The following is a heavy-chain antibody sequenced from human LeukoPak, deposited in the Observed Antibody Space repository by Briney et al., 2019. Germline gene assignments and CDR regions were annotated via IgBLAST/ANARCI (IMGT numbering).Heavy chain of an antibody. D-gene: IGHD6-19*01. V-gene: IGHV3-23*01. CDR3: AKAKQWLVRWYFDL. Sequence: GGSLRLSCAASGFTFSTSAMSWVRQAPGKGLEWVAGISYSAERTDYAGSVKGRFTISRDNSKNTLYLQMNSLRAEDTAVYYCAKAKQWLVRWYFDLWGRGTLVTVSS. J-gene: IGHJ2*01. CDR2: ISYSAERT. CDR1: GFTFSTSA.